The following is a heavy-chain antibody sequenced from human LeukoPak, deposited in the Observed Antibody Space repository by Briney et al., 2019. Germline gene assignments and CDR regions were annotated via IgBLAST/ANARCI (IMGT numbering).Heavy chain of an antibody. V-gene: IGHV1-2*02. CDR3: ARSSITIFGVVIGGY. J-gene: IGHJ4*02. CDR2: INPNSGGT. CDR1: GYTFTGYY. Sequence: ASVKVSCKASGYTFTGYYMHWVRQAPAQGLEWMGWINPNSGGTNYAQKFQGRVTMTRDTSSSTAYMELSRLRSDDTAVYYCARSSITIFGVVIGGYWGQGTLVTVSS. D-gene: IGHD3-3*01.